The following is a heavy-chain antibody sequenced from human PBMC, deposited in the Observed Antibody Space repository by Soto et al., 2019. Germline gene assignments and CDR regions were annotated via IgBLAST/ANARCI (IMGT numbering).Heavy chain of an antibody. CDR1: GYTFTGYY. Sequence: ASVKVSCKASGYTFTGYYMHWVRQAPGQGLEWMGWINPNSGGTNYAQKFQGWVTMTRDTSISTAYMELSRLRSDDTAVYYCARGAVLKDYYGMDVWGQGTTVTVSS. J-gene: IGHJ6*02. V-gene: IGHV1-2*04. CDR2: INPNSGGT. CDR3: ARGAVLKDYYGMDV.